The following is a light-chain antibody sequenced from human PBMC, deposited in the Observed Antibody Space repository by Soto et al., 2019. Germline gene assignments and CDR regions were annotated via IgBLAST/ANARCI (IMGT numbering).Light chain of an antibody. J-gene: IGKJ1*01. CDR2: AAS. V-gene: IGKV1-27*01. CDR1: QDIKTY. Sequence: DTQMTQSPSSLSASIGDRVTITCRASQDIKTYVAWYQQKPGKPPSLLIYAASTLQSGVPSRFSGSGSGADFTLTISSLQPEDFATYYCQKYNSAPWAFAQGTKVEIK. CDR3: QKYNSAPWA.